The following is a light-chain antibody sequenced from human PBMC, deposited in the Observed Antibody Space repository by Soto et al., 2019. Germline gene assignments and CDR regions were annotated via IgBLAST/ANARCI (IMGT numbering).Light chain of an antibody. CDR2: GAS. CDR1: QSVGSN. Sequence: EIGMTQSAGTVSLNTGERATRSCMSSQSVGSNLAWYQQKPGLAPRLLIYGASSRATGIPDRFSGSGSGTDFTLTISRLEPEDFAVYYCQQYGSSPWTFGQGTKVDI. V-gene: IGKV3-20*01. CDR3: QQYGSSPWT. J-gene: IGKJ1*01.